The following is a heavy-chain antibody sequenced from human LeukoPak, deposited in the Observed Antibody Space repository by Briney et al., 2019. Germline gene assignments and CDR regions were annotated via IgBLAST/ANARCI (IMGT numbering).Heavy chain of an antibody. CDR2: IYSGGST. V-gene: IGHV3-66*01. CDR3: ARGGSSWSFDY. Sequence: HPGGSLRLSCAASGFTVSSNYMTWVRQAPGKGLEWVSAIYSGGSTYNADSVKGRFTISRDNSKNTLYLQMNSLRAEDTAVYYCARGGSSWSFDYWGQGTLVTVSS. CDR1: GFTVSSNY. J-gene: IGHJ4*02. D-gene: IGHD6-13*01.